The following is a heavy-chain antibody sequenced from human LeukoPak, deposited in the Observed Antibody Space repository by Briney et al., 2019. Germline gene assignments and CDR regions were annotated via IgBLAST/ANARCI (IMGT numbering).Heavy chain of an antibody. D-gene: IGHD3-10*01. CDR2: FDPEDGET. V-gene: IGHV1-24*01. J-gene: IGHJ6*02. Sequence: ASVKVSCKVSGYTLTELSMHWVRQAPGKGLEWMGGFDPEDGETIYAQKFQGRVTMTEDTSTDTAYMELRSLRSDDTAVYYCARGGSGSLYYYYGMDVWGQGTTVTVSS. CDR3: ARGGSGSLYYYYGMDV. CDR1: GYTLTELS.